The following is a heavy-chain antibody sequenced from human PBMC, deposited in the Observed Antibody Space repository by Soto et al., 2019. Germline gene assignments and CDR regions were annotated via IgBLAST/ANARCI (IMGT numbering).Heavy chain of an antibody. V-gene: IGHV1-58*01. CDR1: GFPFTSSS. J-gene: IGHJ4*02. CDR3: AAGDSSGYYGG. D-gene: IGHD3-22*01. Sequence: WASVKVSCKASGFPFTSSSVQWVRQARRQRLEWRGWITVGTGNTNYAQKFQERVAITRDMSTSTAYMELSNLRSEDTAVYYGAAGDSSGYYGGWGQGTQVTVSS. CDR2: ITVGTGNT.